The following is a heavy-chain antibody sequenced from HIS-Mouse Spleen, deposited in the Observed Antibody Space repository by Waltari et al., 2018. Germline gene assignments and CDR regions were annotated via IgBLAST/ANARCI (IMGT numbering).Heavy chain of an antibody. D-gene: IGHD4-4*01. CDR3: ARGHDYSNYFDY. CDR2: MNPNSGNT. CDR1: GYTFTIYD. V-gene: IGHV1-8*01. J-gene: IGHJ4*02. Sequence: QVQLVQSGAEVKKPGASVKVSCKASGYTFTIYDIHWVRQATGQGLEWMGWMNPNSGNTGYAQKFQGRVTMTRNTSISTAYMELSSLRSEDTAVYYCARGHDYSNYFDYWGQGTLVTVSS.